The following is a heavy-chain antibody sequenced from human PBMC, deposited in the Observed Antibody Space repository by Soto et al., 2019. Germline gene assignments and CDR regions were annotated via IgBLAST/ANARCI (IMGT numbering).Heavy chain of an antibody. V-gene: IGHV3-30*04. D-gene: IGHD4-17*01. CDR1: GFTFSNYA. J-gene: IGHJ4*02. CDR2: ISFDGRIQ. CDR3: AREFPDYGGWDY. Sequence: QVQVGESGGGVVQPGRSVRLSCEASGFTFSNYALHWDRQSPGKGLAWVTVISFDGRIQYYADSVKGRFSISRDNSKNTMYLQMNNLTVEDTALYYCAREFPDYGGWDYWGQGALLTVSS.